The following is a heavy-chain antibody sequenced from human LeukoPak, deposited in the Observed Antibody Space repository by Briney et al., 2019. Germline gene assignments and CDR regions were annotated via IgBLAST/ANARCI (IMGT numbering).Heavy chain of an antibody. D-gene: IGHD4-17*01. V-gene: IGHV1-69*01. CDR2: IIPIFGTA. Sequence: VKVSCKATGGTLSSYAINWVRQARGQVLECMGGIIPIFGTANYAQKFQGRVTITADESTSTAYMELSSLRSEDTAVYYCARDYGDYVYAFDIWGQGTMVTVSS. J-gene: IGHJ3*02. CDR1: GGTLSSYA. CDR3: ARDYGDYVYAFDI.